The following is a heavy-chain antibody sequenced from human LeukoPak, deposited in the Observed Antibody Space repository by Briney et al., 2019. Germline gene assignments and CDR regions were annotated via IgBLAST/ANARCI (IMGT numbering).Heavy chain of an antibody. J-gene: IGHJ5*02. V-gene: IGHV4-59*11. CDR1: GGSMNNHY. CDR2: IYYSGST. D-gene: IGHD3-16*01. CDR3: AKHLTNAYYDMIWFDP. Sequence: SETLSLTCTVSGGSMNNHYWSWIRQPPGKGPEWIGYIYYSGSTNYNPSLKSRVTISVDTSKNQFSLKLTSVTAADTAVYYRAKHLTNAYYDMIWFDPWGQGTLVTVSS.